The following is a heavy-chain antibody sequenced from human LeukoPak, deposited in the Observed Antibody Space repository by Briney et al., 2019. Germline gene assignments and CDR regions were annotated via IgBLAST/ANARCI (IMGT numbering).Heavy chain of an antibody. J-gene: IGHJ6*02. Sequence: PGGSLRLSCAASGFTFSSYGMHWVRQAPGKGLEWVAVIWYDGSNKYYADSVKGRFTISRDNSKNTLYLQMNSLRAEDTAVYYCARKEWLVSLGQGPSGMDVGAKGPRSPSP. CDR2: IWYDGSNK. D-gene: IGHD6-19*01. V-gene: IGHV3-33*01. CDR3: ARKEWLVSLGQGPSGMDV. CDR1: GFTFSSYG.